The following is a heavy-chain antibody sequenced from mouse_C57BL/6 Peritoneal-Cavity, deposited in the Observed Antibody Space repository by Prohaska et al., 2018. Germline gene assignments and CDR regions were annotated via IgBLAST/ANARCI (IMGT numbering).Heavy chain of an antibody. Sequence: EVQLLETGGGLVQPGRSRGLSCEGSGFTFSGFWMSCVRRTTWKIREWIGVFNSEGSAINDEPSIKGRFTIFRENGKCTQYLQMSNVRSEDPAPHFSMRCSSYWYVDVWGKGTKVIVPS. D-gene: IGHD1-1*01. CDR3: MRCSSYWYVDV. CDR2: FNSEGSAI. J-gene: IGHJ1*03. CDR1: GFTFSGFW. V-gene: IGHV11-2*01.